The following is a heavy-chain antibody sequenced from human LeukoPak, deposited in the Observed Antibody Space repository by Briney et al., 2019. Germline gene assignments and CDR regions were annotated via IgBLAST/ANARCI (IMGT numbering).Heavy chain of an antibody. D-gene: IGHD3-10*01. CDR1: GFTFSSYA. CDR2: ISGSGGST. V-gene: IGHV3-23*01. CDR3: ARDPGYYYGSGSTFDY. J-gene: IGHJ4*02. Sequence: GGSLRLSCAASGFTFSSYAMSWVRQAPGKGLEWVSAISGSGGSTYYADSVKGRFTISRDNSKNTLYLQMNSLRAEDTAVYYCARDPGYYYGSGSTFDYWGQGTLVTVSS.